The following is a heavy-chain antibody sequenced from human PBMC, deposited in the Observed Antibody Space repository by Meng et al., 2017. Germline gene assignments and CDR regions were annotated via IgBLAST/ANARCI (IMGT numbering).Heavy chain of an antibody. CDR3: AREVHYDSSGYYVARAFDI. CDR2: IYYSGST. CDR1: GGSVSSGSYY. J-gene: IGHJ3*02. V-gene: IGHV4-61*01. Sequence: SETLSLTCTVSGGSVSSGSYYWSWIRQPPGKGLEWIGYIYYSGSTNYNPSLKSRVTISVDTSKNQFSLKLSSVTAADTAVYYCAREVHYDSSGYYVARAFDIWGQGTMVTVSS. D-gene: IGHD3-22*01.